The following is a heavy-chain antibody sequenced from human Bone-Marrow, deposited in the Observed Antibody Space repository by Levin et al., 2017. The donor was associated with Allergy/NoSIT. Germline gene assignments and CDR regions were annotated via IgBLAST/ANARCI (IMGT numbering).Heavy chain of an antibody. CDR3: AKDRWQSEFFGMDV. Sequence: SLKISCAASGFTFEDYAMHWVRQVPGKGLEWVSGISWHSENKEYADSVRGRFTISRDNAKNSLYLQMNSLRVEDTALYYCAKDRWQSEFFGMDVWGQGTTVIVSS. CDR2: ISWHSENK. V-gene: IGHV3-9*01. J-gene: IGHJ6*02. CDR1: GFTFEDYA. D-gene: IGHD5-24*01.